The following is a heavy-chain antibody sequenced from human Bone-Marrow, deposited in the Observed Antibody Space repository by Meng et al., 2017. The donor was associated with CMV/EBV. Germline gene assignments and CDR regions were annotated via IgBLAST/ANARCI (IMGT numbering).Heavy chain of an antibody. V-gene: IGHV4-61*01. CDR3: AREHSGYDQRIDY. CDR1: GGSVSSGSYY. CDR2: IYYSGST. J-gene: IGHJ4*02. Sequence: SETLSLTCTVSGGSVSSGSYYWSWIRQPPGKGLEWIGYIYYSGSTNYNPSLKSRVTISVGTSKNQFSLKLSSVTAADTAVYYCAREHSGYDQRIDYWGQGNLVTVYS. D-gene: IGHD5-12*01.